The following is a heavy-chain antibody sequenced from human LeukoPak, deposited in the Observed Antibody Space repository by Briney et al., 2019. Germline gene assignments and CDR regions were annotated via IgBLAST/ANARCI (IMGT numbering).Heavy chain of an antibody. CDR1: GGSISSSSYY. CDR2: IDQSGST. D-gene: IGHD3-22*01. V-gene: IGHV4-39*07. Sequence: SDTLSLTCTVSGGSISSSSYYWGWIRQPPGKGLEWIMEIDQSGSTNYNPSLKSRVTISVDTSKNQFSLKLSSVTAADTAVYYCARSIEVVVITSFDYWGQGTLVTVSS. CDR3: ARSIEVVVITSFDY. J-gene: IGHJ4*02.